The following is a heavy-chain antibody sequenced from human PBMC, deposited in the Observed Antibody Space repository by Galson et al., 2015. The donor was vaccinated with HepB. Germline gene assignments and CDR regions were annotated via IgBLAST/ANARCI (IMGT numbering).Heavy chain of an antibody. CDR2: ISQDGSNT. CDR3: ARDTDFYGSGSYRWTLDN. CDR1: GFTFSNFA. V-gene: IGHV3-30*04. J-gene: IGHJ4*02. D-gene: IGHD3-10*01. Sequence: SLRLSCAASGFTFSNFAFHWVRQAPGKGLEWVAVISQDGSNTYYAGSVQGRFTISRDNSKDTLYLQMNSLRTEDTAVYWCARDTDFYGSGSYRWTLDNWGQGTLVTVSS.